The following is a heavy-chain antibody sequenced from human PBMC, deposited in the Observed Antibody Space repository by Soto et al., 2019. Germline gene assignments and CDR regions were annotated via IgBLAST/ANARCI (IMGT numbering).Heavy chain of an antibody. CDR3: ARDKYPPYSSSSDY. D-gene: IGHD6-6*01. J-gene: IGHJ4*02. CDR2: ISAYNGNT. Sequence: GASVKVSCKASGYTFTSYGISWVRQAPGQGLEWMGWISAYNGNTNYAQKLQGRVTMTTDTSTSTAYMELRSLRSYDTAVYYCARDKYPPYSSSSDYWGQGTLVTVSS. V-gene: IGHV1-18*01. CDR1: GYTFTSYG.